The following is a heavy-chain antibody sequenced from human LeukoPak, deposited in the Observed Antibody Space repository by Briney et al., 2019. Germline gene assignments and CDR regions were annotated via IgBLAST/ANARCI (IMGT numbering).Heavy chain of an antibody. J-gene: IGHJ4*02. V-gene: IGHV3-23*01. CDR3: AKGELRKFQFEY. Sequence: PGGSLRRSYSASGFTIDNFARGWFRQAPGKGLDWVSSISGGGSTYYSESVKGRFTISRDNSKNTPSLQMNSLRAEDAALYYCAKGELRKFQFEYWGQGTLVTVSS. D-gene: IGHD2-15*01. CDR2: ISGGGST. CDR1: GFTIDNFA.